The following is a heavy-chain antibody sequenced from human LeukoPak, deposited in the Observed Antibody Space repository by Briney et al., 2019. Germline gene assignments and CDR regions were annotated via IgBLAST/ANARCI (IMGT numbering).Heavy chain of an antibody. CDR2: INTNTGNP. J-gene: IGHJ4*02. D-gene: IGHD2-2*01. V-gene: IGHV7-4-1*02. Sequence: ASGKVSCKASGYTFTSYAMNWVRQAPGQGLEWMGWINTNTGNPTYAQGFTGRFVFSLYTSVSTAYLQISSLKAEDTAVYYCARDTGYCSSTSCPPRNHWGQGTLVTVSS. CDR1: GYTFTSYA. CDR3: ARDTGYCSSTSCPPRNH.